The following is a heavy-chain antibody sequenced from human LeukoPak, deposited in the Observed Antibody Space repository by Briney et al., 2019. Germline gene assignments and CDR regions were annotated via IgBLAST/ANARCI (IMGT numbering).Heavy chain of an antibody. V-gene: IGHV4-31*03. Sequence: SETLSLTCTFSGGSISSGGYYSSWIRQHPGKGLEWIGYIYYSGSTYYNPSLKSRVTISVDTSKNQFSLKLSSVTAADTAVYYCGLFPDYFDGMDVWGQGTTVTVSS. CDR2: IYYSGST. D-gene: IGHD2-21*02. CDR3: GLFPDYFDGMDV. CDR1: GGSISSGGYY. J-gene: IGHJ6*02.